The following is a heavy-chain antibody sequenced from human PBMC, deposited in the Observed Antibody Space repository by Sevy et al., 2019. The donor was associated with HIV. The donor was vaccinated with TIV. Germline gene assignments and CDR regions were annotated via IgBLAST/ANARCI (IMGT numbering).Heavy chain of an antibody. CDR2: INPNSGGT. V-gene: IGHV1-2*02. D-gene: IGHD2-15*01. Sequence: ASVKVSCKASGYTFTGYYMHWVRQAPGQGLEWMGWINPNSGGTNYAQKFQGRVTMTRDTSISTAYMELGRRRSDDTAVYYCARERVYCSGGSCKPGGWFDPWGQGTLVTVSS. J-gene: IGHJ5*02. CDR1: GYTFTGYY. CDR3: ARERVYCSGGSCKPGGWFDP.